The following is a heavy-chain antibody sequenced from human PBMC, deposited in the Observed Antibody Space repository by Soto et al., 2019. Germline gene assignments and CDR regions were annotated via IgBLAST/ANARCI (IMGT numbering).Heavy chain of an antibody. CDR2: IYYSGST. D-gene: IGHD1-26*01. Sequence: SETLSLTCTVSGGSISSYYWSWIRQPPGKGLEWIGYIYYSGSTNYNPSLKSRVTISVDTSKNQFSLKLSSVTAADTAVYYCARVWYDRGSYGMDVWGQGTTVTV. CDR3: ARVWYDRGSYGMDV. J-gene: IGHJ6*02. V-gene: IGHV4-59*01. CDR1: GGSISSYY.